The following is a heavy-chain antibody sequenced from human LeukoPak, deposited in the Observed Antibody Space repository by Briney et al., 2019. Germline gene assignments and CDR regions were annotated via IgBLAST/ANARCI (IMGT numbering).Heavy chain of an antibody. D-gene: IGHD1-1*01. CDR2: INHSGST. Sequence: SETLSLTCTVSGGSISSGGYYWSWIRQPPGKGLEWIGEINHSGSTNYNPSLKSRVTISVDTSKNQFSLKLSSVTAADTAVYYCARGNEYDGWGQGTLVTVSS. J-gene: IGHJ4*02. CDR1: GGSISSGGYY. CDR3: ARGNEYDG. V-gene: IGHV4-39*07.